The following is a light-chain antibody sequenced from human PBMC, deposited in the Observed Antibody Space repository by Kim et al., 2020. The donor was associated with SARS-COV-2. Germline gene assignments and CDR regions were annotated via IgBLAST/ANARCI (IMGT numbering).Light chain of an antibody. Sequence: GVSVSCSGSSANVGSNYVYWYQQLPGTAPKLLIDRNNQRPSGVPDRFSGSKSGTSASLAISGLRSEDEADYYCAAWDDSLSGRGVFGGGTQLTVL. CDR3: AAWDDSLSGRGV. CDR1: SANVGSNY. J-gene: IGLJ2*01. CDR2: RNN. V-gene: IGLV1-47*01.